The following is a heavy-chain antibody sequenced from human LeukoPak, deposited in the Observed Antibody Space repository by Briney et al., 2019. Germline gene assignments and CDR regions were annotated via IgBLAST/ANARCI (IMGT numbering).Heavy chain of an antibody. D-gene: IGHD6-13*01. V-gene: IGHV1-69*04. J-gene: IGHJ5*02. CDR1: GGTFSSYA. Sequence: SVKVSCKASGGTFSSYAISWVRQAPGQGLEWMGRIIPILGIANYAQKFQGRVTITADKSTSTAYMELSSLRSEDTAGYYCARVGPYSSTFLGHGFDPWGQGTLVTVSS. CDR2: IIPILGIA. CDR3: ARVGPYSSTFLGHGFDP.